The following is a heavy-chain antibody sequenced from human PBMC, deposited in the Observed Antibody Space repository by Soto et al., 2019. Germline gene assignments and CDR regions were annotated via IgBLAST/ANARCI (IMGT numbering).Heavy chain of an antibody. CDR1: GFTFGAYG. CDR3: SRVGSGWDQLTFFDY. V-gene: IGHV3-49*03. J-gene: IGHJ4*02. CDR2: TRGKAYGGTT. Sequence: SLRLSCTTSGFTFGAYGVSWFRQAPGKGLEWVGFTRGKAYGGTTEYAASVRGRFTISRDDSKGIAYLQMSSLTTEDTALYYCSRVGSGWDQLTFFDYWGQGTLVTVSS. D-gene: IGHD6-19*01.